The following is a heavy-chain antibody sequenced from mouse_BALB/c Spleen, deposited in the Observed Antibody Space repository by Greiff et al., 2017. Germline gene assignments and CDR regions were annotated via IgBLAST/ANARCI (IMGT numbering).Heavy chain of an antibody. CDR3: TNYYRYDREADYYAMDY. Sequence: SGAELVRPGASVTLSCKASGYTFTDYEMHWVKQTPVHGLEWIGAIDPETGGTAYNQKFKGKATLTADKSSSTAYMELRSLTSEDSAVYYCTNYYRYDREADYYAMDYWGQGTSVTVSS. V-gene: IGHV1-15*01. D-gene: IGHD2-14*01. CDR2: IDPETGGT. J-gene: IGHJ4*01. CDR1: GYTFTDYE.